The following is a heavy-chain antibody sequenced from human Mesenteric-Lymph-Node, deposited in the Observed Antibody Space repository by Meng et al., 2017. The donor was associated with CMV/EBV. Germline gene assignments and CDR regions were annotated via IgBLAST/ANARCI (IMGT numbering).Heavy chain of an antibody. J-gene: IGHJ5*02. Sequence: SETLSLTCTISGVSITNYYWSWIRQPPGRGLEWIGNIFYSESTNYNPSLKSRVSISVDTSKSQFSLKLTSVTAADTAVYYCARGQGVLGSWGQGTLVTVSS. CDR2: IFYSEST. D-gene: IGHD3-16*01. CDR1: GVSITNYY. V-gene: IGHV4-59*01. CDR3: ARGQGVLGS.